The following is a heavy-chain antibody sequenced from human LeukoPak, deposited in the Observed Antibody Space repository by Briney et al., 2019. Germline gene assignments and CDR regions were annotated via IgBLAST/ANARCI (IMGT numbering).Heavy chain of an antibody. J-gene: IGHJ4*02. CDR1: GYTFTSYG. Sequence: ASVKVSCKASGYTFTSYGISWVRQAPGQGLEWMGWISAYNGNTNYVQKLQGRVTMTTDTSTSTAYMELRSLRSDDTAVYYCAREYSSGGPLDYWGQGTLVTVSS. D-gene: IGHD6-19*01. V-gene: IGHV1-18*01. CDR3: AREYSSGGPLDY. CDR2: ISAYNGNT.